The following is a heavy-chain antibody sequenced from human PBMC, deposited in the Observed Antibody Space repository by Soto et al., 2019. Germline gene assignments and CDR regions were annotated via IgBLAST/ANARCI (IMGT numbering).Heavy chain of an antibody. CDR3: AGGFRDIVVVPAAMGGMDV. Sequence: PGESLKISFKGSGYSFTSYWISWVRQMPVKGLEWMGRIDPSDSYTNYSPSFQGHVTISADKSISTAYLQWSSLKASDTAMYYCAGGFRDIVVVPAAMGGMDVWGQGTTVTVCS. CDR2: IDPSDSYT. CDR1: GYSFTSYW. D-gene: IGHD2-2*01. V-gene: IGHV5-10-1*01. J-gene: IGHJ6*02.